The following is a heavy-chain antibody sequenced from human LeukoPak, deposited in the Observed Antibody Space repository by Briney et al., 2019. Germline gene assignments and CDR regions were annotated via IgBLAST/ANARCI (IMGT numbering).Heavy chain of an antibody. CDR3: ARDGIMATIPDGFDY. J-gene: IGHJ4*02. CDR2: ISAYNDNT. CDR1: GYTFTSYG. V-gene: IGHV1-18*01. Sequence: ASVKVSCKASGYTFTSYGISWVRQAPGQGLEWMGWISAYNDNTNYAQKLQGRVTMTTDTSTSTAYMELRSLRSDDTAVYYCARDGIMATIPDGFDYWGQGTLVTVSS. D-gene: IGHD5-12*01.